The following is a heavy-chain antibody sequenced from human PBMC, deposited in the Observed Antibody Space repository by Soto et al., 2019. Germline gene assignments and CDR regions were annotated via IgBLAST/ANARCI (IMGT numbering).Heavy chain of an antibody. CDR2: ISYDERNT. V-gene: IGHV3-30*18. D-gene: IGHD5-12*01. J-gene: IGHJ4*02. CDR1: GFTFSRYG. Sequence: GGSLRLSCAASGFTFSRYGMHWVRQAPGKGLEWVAVISYDERNTYYADSVKGRFTISRDNSKNTLYLQMNSLRDEDTAVYYCAKDLYSAYEKFDYWGQGTLVTVSS. CDR3: AKDLYSAYEKFDY.